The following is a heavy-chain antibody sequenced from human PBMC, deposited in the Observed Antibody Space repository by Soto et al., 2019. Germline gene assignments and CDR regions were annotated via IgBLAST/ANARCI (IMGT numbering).Heavy chain of an antibody. J-gene: IGHJ4*02. CDR2: IYYSGST. D-gene: IGHD3-16*01. CDR3: ARDGGDGPRALDY. CDR1: GGSISSGGYY. Sequence: QVQLQESGPGLVKPSQTLSLTCTVSGGSISSGGYYWSWIRQHPGKGLEWIGYIYYSGSTYYNPSLKSRVTISVDTSKHQFTQKLSSVTAADTAVYYCARDGGDGPRALDYWGQGTLVTVSS. V-gene: IGHV4-31*03.